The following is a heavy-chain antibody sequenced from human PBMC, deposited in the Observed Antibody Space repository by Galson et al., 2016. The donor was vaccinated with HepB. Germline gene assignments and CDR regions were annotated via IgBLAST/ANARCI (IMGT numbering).Heavy chain of an antibody. V-gene: IGHV3-23*01. CDR2: ISGTDGRT. CDR3: ARDGGIPGAAFDI. CDR1: GFTFINYA. Sequence: SLRLSCAASGFTFINYAMSWVRQAPGKGLEWVSGISGTDGRTLYADSVKGRFTISRDNSKNSLYLQMNSLRDEDTAVYYCARDGGIPGAAFDIWGQGTMVTVSS. D-gene: IGHD3-16*01. J-gene: IGHJ3*02.